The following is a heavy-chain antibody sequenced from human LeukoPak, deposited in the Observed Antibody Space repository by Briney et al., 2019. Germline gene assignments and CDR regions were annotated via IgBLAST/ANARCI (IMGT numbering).Heavy chain of an antibody. CDR1: GFTFSSYG. CDR3: AKDWGYSSSWYYFDY. J-gene: IGHJ4*02. V-gene: IGHV3-30*02. CDR2: IRYDGSNK. D-gene: IGHD6-13*01. Sequence: PGGSLRLSCAASGFTFSSYGMHWVRQAPGKGLEGVAFIRYDGSNKYYADSVKGRFTISRDNSKNTLYLQMNSLRAEDTAVYYCAKDWGYSSSWYYFDYWGQGTLVTVSS.